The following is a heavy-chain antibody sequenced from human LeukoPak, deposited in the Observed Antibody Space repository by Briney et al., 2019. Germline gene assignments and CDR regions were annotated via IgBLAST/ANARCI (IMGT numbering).Heavy chain of an antibody. CDR3: ARVLRYCSGGNCYSGGLGYMDV. CDR2: ISSSSSTI. D-gene: IGHD2-15*01. Sequence: GGSLRLSCAASGFIFSSYSMNWVRQAPGKGLEWVSYISSSSSTIYYADSVKGRFTISRDNAKNSLYLQMNSLRADDTAVYYCARVLRYCSGGNCYSGGLGYMDVWGKGTTVTISS. J-gene: IGHJ6*03. V-gene: IGHV3-48*01. CDR1: GFIFSSYS.